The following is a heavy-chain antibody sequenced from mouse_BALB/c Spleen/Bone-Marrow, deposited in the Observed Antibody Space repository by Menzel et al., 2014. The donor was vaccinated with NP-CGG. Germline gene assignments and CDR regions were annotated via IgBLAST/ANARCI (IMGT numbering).Heavy chain of an antibody. CDR1: GFSLTSYG. CDR2: IWSDGST. V-gene: IGHV2-6-2*01. J-gene: IGHJ4*01. Sequence: LAESGPDLVAPSQSLSLTCTVSGFSLTSYGLHWVRQPPGKGLEWLGVIWSDGSTTYNSALKSRLSISKDNSKRQVLLKMNSLQTDDTAMYYCARSWTDYAMDYWGQGPSVTVSS. CDR3: ARSWTDYAMDY.